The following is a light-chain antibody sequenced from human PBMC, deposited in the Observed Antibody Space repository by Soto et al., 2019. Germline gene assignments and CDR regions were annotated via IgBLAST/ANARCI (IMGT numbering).Light chain of an antibody. J-gene: IGLJ1*01. Sequence: QSVLTQPSSASGSLGQSVTISCTGTSSDIGTYDYVSWYQQHPGRAPKLIIFEVSKRPLGVPDRFSGSKSGNTASLIVSGLQPDDEAEYHCTSYTGDDFTFVFGTGTKLTVL. CDR3: TSYTGDDFTFV. CDR1: SSDIGTYDY. V-gene: IGLV2-8*01. CDR2: EVS.